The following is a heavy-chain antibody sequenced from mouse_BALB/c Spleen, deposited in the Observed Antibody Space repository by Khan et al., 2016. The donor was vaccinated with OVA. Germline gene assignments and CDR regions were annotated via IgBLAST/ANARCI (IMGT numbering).Heavy chain of an antibody. CDR3: AREAYSWDFSFPY. CDR1: GYTFTNYV. J-gene: IGHJ3*01. CDR2: INPDNAGT. D-gene: IGHD4-1*01. Sequence: VQLKESGPELVEPGASVKMSCKASGYTFTNYVIHWVKQKPGQGLEWIGYINPDNAGTRYNEKFKGKATLTSDISSTSAYMELLSLTSEDSAVYYCAREAYSWDFSFPYWGQGTLVTVSA. V-gene: IGHV1S136*01.